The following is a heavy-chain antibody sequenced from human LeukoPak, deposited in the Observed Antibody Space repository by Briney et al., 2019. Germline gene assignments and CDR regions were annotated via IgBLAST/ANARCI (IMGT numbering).Heavy chain of an antibody. D-gene: IGHD3-9*01. J-gene: IGHJ5*01. CDR2: ISYVGTT. CDR1: GGSITTIPYN. V-gene: IGHV4-39*01. Sequence: SETLSVTCTVSGGSITTIPYNWGWIRQPPGKGLEWIGTISYVGTTYYEPSLKSRVTMSIDTSTNQFSLNLNSATAADTAVYYCARHPTGYPNWFDSWGQGTLVIVSS. CDR3: ARHPTGYPNWFDS.